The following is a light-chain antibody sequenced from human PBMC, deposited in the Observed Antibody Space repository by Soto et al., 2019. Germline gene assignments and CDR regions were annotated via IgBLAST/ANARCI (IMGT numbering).Light chain of an antibody. V-gene: IGLV2-23*01. CDR2: EDS. CDR3: CSYATSGTYV. Sequence: QSVLTQPASVSGSPGQSITISCSGTSSDVGSYNLVSWYQKHPGKAPKVMISEDSKRPSGVSYRFSGSKSGNTASLTISGLQAEDEANYYCCSYATSGTYVFGTGTKVTVL. CDR1: SSDVGSYNL. J-gene: IGLJ1*01.